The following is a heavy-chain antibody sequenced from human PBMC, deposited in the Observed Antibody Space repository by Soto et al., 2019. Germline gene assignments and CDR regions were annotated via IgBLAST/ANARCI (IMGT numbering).Heavy chain of an antibody. CDR3: ARAGVVTTDYYYYYGMDV. J-gene: IGHJ6*02. Sequence: ASVKVSCKASGYTFTSYYMHWVRQAPGQGLEWMGIINPSGGSTSYAQKFQGRVTMTRDTSTSTVYMVLSSLRSEDTAVYYCARAGVVTTDYYYYYGMDVWGQGTTVTVSS. D-gene: IGHD3-22*01. CDR1: GYTFTSYY. CDR2: INPSGGST. V-gene: IGHV1-46*01.